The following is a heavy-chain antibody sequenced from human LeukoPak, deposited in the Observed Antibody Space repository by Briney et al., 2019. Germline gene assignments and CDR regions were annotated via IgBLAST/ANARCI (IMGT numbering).Heavy chain of an antibody. D-gene: IGHD5-12*01. Sequence: GGSLRLSCAASGFTFSSYSMNWVRQAPGKGLEWVASISSSSTYIYYADSVKGRFAISRDNAKDSLYLQMNSLRAEDTAVYYCAAGTPNIVAHDAFDIWGQGTMVTVSS. CDR2: ISSSSTYI. J-gene: IGHJ3*02. V-gene: IGHV3-21*01. CDR3: AAGTPNIVAHDAFDI. CDR1: GFTFSSYS.